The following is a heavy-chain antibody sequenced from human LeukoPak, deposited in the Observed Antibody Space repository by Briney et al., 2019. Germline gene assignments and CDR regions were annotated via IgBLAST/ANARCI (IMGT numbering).Heavy chain of an antibody. Sequence: GSSVKVSCKASGGTFSGYAISWVRQAPGQGLEWMGGIIPIFGTANYAQKFQGRVTITADESTSTAYMELSSLRSEDTAVYYCARPAGTMYYFDYWGQGTLVTVSS. J-gene: IGHJ4*02. CDR2: IIPIFGTA. CDR1: GGTFSGYA. D-gene: IGHD1-7*01. V-gene: IGHV1-69*01. CDR3: ARPAGTMYYFDY.